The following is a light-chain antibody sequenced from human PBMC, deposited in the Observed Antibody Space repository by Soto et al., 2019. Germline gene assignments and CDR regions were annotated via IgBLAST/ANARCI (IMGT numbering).Light chain of an antibody. J-gene: IGKJ1*01. CDR2: GAS. V-gene: IGKV3-15*01. CDR1: QSVSSN. CDR3: QQAGT. Sequence: EIVMTHSPATLSVSPGERATLSCRASQSVSSNLAWYQQKPGQAPRLLIYGASTRATGIPARFSGSGSGTEFTLTISSLQSEDFAVYYCQQAGTFGQGTKVDIK.